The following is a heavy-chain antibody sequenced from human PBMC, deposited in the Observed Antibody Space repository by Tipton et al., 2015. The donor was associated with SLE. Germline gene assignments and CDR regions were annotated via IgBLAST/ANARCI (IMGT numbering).Heavy chain of an antibody. CDR3: ARQAYLCSTTSCPMNPDAFDI. Sequence: TLSLTCTVSGGSISSYYWSWIRQPPGKGLGWIGRIYYIGSTSYNPSLKSRVTISVDTSKNQFSLKLSSVTAADTAVYFCARQAYLCSTTSCPMNPDAFDIWSQGTMVTVSS. D-gene: IGHD2-2*01. J-gene: IGHJ3*02. V-gene: IGHV4-59*08. CDR1: GGSISSYY. CDR2: IYYIGST.